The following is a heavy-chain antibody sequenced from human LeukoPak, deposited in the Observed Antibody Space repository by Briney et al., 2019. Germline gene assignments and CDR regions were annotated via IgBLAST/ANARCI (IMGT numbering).Heavy chain of an antibody. V-gene: IGHV3-21*01. CDR3: ASMGVYSSSSGGGDY. CDR1: GFTFSSYG. J-gene: IGHJ4*02. D-gene: IGHD6-6*01. CDR2: ISSSSSYI. Sequence: GGSLGLSCAASGFTFSSYGMHWVRQAPGKGLEWVSSISSSSSYIYYADSVKGRFTISRDNAKNSLYLQMNSLRAEDTAVYYCASMGVYSSSSGGGDYWGQGTLVTVSS.